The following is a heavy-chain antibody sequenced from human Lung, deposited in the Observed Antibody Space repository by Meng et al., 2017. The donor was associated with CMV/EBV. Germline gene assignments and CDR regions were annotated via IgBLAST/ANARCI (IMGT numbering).Heavy chain of an antibody. V-gene: IGHV1-46*01. CDR3: ARDLEWLLSPFFDY. Sequence: KASGYSVTSYVMHWVRQAPGQGLEWMGKINPSSGSTTYAQKFQGRVTMTRDTPTSTVYMELSSLRSEDTALYYCARDLEWLLSPFFDYWGQGTLVTVSS. J-gene: IGHJ4*02. CDR2: INPSSGST. CDR1: GYSVTSYV. D-gene: IGHD3-3*01.